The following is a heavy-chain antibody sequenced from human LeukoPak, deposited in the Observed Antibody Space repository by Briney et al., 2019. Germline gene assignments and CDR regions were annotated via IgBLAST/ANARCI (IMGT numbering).Heavy chain of an antibody. Sequence: ASVKVSCKASGYTFTGYYIHWVRQAPGQGLEWMGWISPDSGGTNYAQKFQGRVTMTRDTSISTAYMELSRLRSDDTALYYCAREPPHGTSDYWGQGTLVTVSS. CDR2: ISPDSGGT. J-gene: IGHJ4*02. CDR3: AREPPHGTSDY. CDR1: GYTFTGYY. V-gene: IGHV1-2*02. D-gene: IGHD1-14*01.